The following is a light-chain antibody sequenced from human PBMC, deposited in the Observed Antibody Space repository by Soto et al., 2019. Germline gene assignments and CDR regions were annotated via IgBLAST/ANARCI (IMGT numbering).Light chain of an antibody. J-gene: IGLJ1*01. V-gene: IGLV2-14*01. CDR3: NSYSRSGYSAV. CDR1: TSDLGNSKF. CDR2: EVN. Sequence: QSPLTQPASVSVTPGHSITISCTATTSDLGNSKFVSWYQPHPDKAPRLIIYEVNTRPSGVSDRFSGSKSGNTASLTISGLQTEDEADYYCNSYSRSGYSAVFGTGTKVNVL.